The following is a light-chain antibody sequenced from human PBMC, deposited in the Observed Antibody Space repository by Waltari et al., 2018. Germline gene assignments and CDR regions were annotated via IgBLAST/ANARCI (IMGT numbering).Light chain of an antibody. Sequence: QTVVTQEPSLTVSPGGAVTLTCASSAGAVTSGNYPNWIPQKPGQVPRSLIHSTTNRHSWTPARFSGSLRGGKAALTLSGVQPEDEAEYYCLLYDGSDQVFGGGTKLTVL. J-gene: IGLJ3*02. CDR3: LLYDGSDQV. CDR2: STT. CDR1: AGAVTSGNY. V-gene: IGLV7-43*01.